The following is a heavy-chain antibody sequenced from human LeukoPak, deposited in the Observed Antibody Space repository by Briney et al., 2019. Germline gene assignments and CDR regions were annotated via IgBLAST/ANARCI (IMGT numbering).Heavy chain of an antibody. Sequence: SETLSLXCTVSGDSISSYYWSWIRQPPGKRLEWIGYIYYSGSTNYNPSLKSRVTISVDTSKNQFSLKLSSVTAADTAVYYCARETAEQLVDYWGQGTLVTVSS. J-gene: IGHJ4*02. D-gene: IGHD6-6*01. CDR3: ARETAEQLVDY. V-gene: IGHV4-59*01. CDR1: GDSISSYY. CDR2: IYYSGST.